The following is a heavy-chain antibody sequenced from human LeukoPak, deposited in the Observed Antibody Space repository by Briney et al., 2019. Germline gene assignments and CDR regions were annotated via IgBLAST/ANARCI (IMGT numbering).Heavy chain of an antibody. D-gene: IGHD6-13*01. CDR3: AKIAAAGPLHFDY. CDR2: IIPIFGTA. V-gene: IGHV1-69*05. CDR1: GGTFSSYA. Sequence: ASVKVSCKASGGTFSSYAISWVRQAPGQGLEWMGRIIPIFGTANYAQKFQGRVTITTDESTSTAYMELSSLRSDDTAVYYCAKIAAAGPLHFDYWGQGTLVTVSS. J-gene: IGHJ4*02.